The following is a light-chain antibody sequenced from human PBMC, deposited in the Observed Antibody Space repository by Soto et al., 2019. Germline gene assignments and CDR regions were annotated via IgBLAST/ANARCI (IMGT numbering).Light chain of an antibody. CDR3: QSYDTSLSVSV. J-gene: IGLJ2*01. CDR2: GNS. CDR1: SSNIGADYD. Sequence: QSVLTQPPSVSGAPGQRVTISCTGSSSNIGADYDVHWYQQFPGTAPKLLIYGNSNRPSGVPDRFSGSKSGTSASLAITGLQAEDEADYYCQSYDTSLSVSVFGGGTKVTVL. V-gene: IGLV1-40*01.